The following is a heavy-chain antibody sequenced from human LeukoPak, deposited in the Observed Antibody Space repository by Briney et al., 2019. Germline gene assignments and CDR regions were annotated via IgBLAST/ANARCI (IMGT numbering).Heavy chain of an antibody. V-gene: IGHV3-11*04. D-gene: IGHD1-1*01. J-gene: IGHJ4*02. CDR3: ARDSNNWNDGSIDY. Sequence: GGSLRLSCEVSGFTVSSNYMSWVRQAPGKGLEWVSYISSSGSTIYYADSVKGRFTISRDNAKNSLYLQMNSLRAEDTAVYYCARDSNNWNDGSIDYWGQGTLVTVSS. CDR1: GFTVSSNY. CDR2: ISSSGSTI.